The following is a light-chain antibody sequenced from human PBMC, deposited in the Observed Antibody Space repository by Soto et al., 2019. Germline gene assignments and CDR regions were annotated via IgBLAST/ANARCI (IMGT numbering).Light chain of an antibody. CDR1: QDIGSW. Sequence: DIQVTQSPASVSASVGDRVTITCRAGQDIGSWLSWYQQKPGKAPNLLIYAASSLQSGVPSRFSGSGSGTDFTLTISSLQPEDFATYYCLQDYNYPRTFGGGTKVDIK. CDR2: AAS. J-gene: IGKJ4*01. CDR3: LQDYNYPRT. V-gene: IGKV1-12*01.